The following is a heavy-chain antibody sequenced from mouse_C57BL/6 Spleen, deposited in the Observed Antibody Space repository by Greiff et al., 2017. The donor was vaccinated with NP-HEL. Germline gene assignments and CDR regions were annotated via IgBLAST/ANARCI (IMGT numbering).Heavy chain of an antibody. D-gene: IGHD2-3*01. J-gene: IGHJ2*01. CDR2: IDPETGGT. CDR1: GYTFTDYE. V-gene: IGHV1-15*01. Sequence: QVQLQQSGAELVRPRASVTLSCKASGYTFTDYEMHWVKQTPVHGLEWIGAIDPETGGTAYNQKFKGKAILTADKSSSTAYMELRSLTSEDSAVYYCTRREIYDGYYVGFDYWGQGTTLTVSS. CDR3: TRREIYDGYYVGFDY.